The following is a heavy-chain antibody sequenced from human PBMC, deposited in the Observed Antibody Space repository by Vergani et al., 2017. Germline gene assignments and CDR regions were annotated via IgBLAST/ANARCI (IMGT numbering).Heavy chain of an antibody. V-gene: IGHV4-59*01. CDR3: ARVYVNAFDI. J-gene: IGHJ3*02. D-gene: IGHD5/OR15-5a*01. CDR2: IYYSGST. Sequence: QVQLQESGPGLVKPSETLSLTCAVSGYSISSYYWSWIRQPPGKGLEWIGYIYYSGSTNYNPSLKSRVTISVDTSKNQFSLKLSSVTAADTAVYYCARVYVNAFDIWGQGTMVTVSS. CDR1: GYSISSYY.